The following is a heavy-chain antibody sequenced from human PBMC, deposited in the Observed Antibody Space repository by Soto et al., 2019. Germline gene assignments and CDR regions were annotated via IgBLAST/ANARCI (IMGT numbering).Heavy chain of an antibody. J-gene: IGHJ6*02. CDR1: GDSVSSNSAA. D-gene: IGHD6-19*01. CDR3: ARDSSGWYPRDGMDV. Sequence: QTLSLTCAISGDSVSSNSAAWYWIRHSPSRGLEWLGRTYYRSKWYNDYAVSVKSRITINPDTSKNHFSLQLNSVTPEEKAVYYCARDSSGWYPRDGMDVRGQGTTVTVSS. V-gene: IGHV6-1*01. CDR2: TYYRSKWYN.